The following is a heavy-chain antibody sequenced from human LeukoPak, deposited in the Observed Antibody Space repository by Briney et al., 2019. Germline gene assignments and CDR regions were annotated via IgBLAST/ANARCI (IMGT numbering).Heavy chain of an antibody. J-gene: IGHJ4*02. V-gene: IGHV3-53*01. D-gene: IGHD4-23*01. Sequence: GGSLRLSCAASGFTVSSNFMSWVRQAPGKGLESVSVIYSDGSTYYADSVKGRFTISRDNSKNTLYLQMNSLRAEDTAVYYCAKDRDRGNYFDYWGQGTLVTVSS. CDR3: AKDRDRGNYFDY. CDR2: IYSDGST. CDR1: GFTVSSNF.